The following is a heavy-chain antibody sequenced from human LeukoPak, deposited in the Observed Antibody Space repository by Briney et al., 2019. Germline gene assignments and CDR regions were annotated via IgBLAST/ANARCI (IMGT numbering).Heavy chain of an antibody. CDR2: INHSGST. CDR3: ARGRNVWGSYRFDY. D-gene: IGHD3-16*02. CDR1: GGSFSGYY. Sequence: TSETLSLTCAVYGGSFSGYYWSWIRQPPGKGLEWIGEINHSGSTNYNPSLKSRVTISVDTSKSQFSLKLSSVTAADTAVYYCARGRNVWGSYRFDYWGQGTLVTVSS. J-gene: IGHJ4*02. V-gene: IGHV4-34*01.